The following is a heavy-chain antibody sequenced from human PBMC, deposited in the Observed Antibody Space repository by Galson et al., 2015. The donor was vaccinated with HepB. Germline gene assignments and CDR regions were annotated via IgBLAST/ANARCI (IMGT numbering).Heavy chain of an antibody. CDR3: AREGVAGGYCSGGTCYASKNWFDP. CDR1: GYTFTNYF. D-gene: IGHD2-15*01. V-gene: IGHV1-46*01. Sequence: SVKVSCKASGYTFTNYFINWVRQAPGQGLEWIGIINPSSGGTNYGQKFQGRVTMTRDTSTSRVYMELRGLRSEDTAIYYCAREGVAGGYCSGGTCYASKNWFDPWGQGTLVIVSS. CDR2: INPSSGGT. J-gene: IGHJ5*02.